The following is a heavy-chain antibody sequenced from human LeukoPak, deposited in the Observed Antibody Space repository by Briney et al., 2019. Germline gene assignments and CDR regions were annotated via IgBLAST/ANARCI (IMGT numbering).Heavy chain of an antibody. V-gene: IGHV1-69*13. Sequence: SVKVSCKASGGTFSSYAISWVRQAPGQGLEWMGGIIPIFGTANYAQKFQGRVTITADESTSTAYMELSSLRSEDTAVYYCARDGGYSAYYFDYWGREPWSPSPQ. J-gene: IGHJ4*02. D-gene: IGHD3-22*01. CDR3: ARDGGYSAYYFDY. CDR2: IIPIFGTA. CDR1: GGTFSSYA.